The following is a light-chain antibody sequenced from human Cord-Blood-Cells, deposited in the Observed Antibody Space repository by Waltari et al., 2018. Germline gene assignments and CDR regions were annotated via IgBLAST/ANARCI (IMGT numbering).Light chain of an antibody. CDR3: QVWDSSSDREV. CDR2: DDS. Sequence: SYVLTQPPSVSVAPGKTARITCGGNNIGRKSVPWYQQKPGQAPVLVVYDDSDRPSGIPERFSGSNSGNTATLTISRVEAGDEADYYCQVWDSSSDREVFGGGTKLTVL. CDR1: NIGRKS. J-gene: IGLJ3*02. V-gene: IGLV3-21*03.